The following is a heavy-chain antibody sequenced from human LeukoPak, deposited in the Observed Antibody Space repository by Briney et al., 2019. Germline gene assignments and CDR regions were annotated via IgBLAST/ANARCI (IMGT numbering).Heavy chain of an antibody. CDR1: GFTFSSYA. CDR3: AKRSPSGIVFFDY. V-gene: IGHV3-23*01. J-gene: IGHJ4*02. Sequence: PGGSLRLSCAASGFTFSSYAMSWVRQAPGKGLEWVSAVSPDGGTTYYADSVKGRFTISRDNSKNTLYLQMNGLRAEDTAVYYCAKRSPSGIVFFDYWGQGTLVTVSS. D-gene: IGHD1-14*01. CDR2: VSPDGGTT.